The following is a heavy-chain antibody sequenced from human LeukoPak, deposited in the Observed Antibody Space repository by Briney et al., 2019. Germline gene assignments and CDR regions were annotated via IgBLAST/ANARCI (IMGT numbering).Heavy chain of an antibody. CDR1: GFTFSSYE. J-gene: IGHJ6*02. V-gene: IGHV3-48*03. CDR3: AREVNYDFWSGSPYYYYYGMDV. Sequence: GGSLRLSCAASGFTFSSYEMNWVRQAPGKGLEWVSYISSSGSTIYYADSVKGRFTISRDNARNSLYLQMNSLRAEDTAVYYCAREVNYDFWSGSPYYYYYGMDVWGQGTTVTVSS. CDR2: ISSSGSTI. D-gene: IGHD3-3*01.